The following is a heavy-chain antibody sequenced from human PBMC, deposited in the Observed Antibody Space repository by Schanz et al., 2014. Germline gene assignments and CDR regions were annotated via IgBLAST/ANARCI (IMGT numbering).Heavy chain of an antibody. D-gene: IGHD1-20*01. V-gene: IGHV3-23*04. Sequence: EVQLVESGGGLVQPGGSLRLSCASSGFSFTTYAMTWVRQAPGMGLEWVSAISGRDGSTYYADSVRGRFTISRDNSKNTLYLQMNSLRAEDTAVYYCANNCNIDYWGQGTLVTVSS. CDR1: GFSFTTYA. CDR2: ISGRDGST. CDR3: ANNCNIDY. J-gene: IGHJ4*01.